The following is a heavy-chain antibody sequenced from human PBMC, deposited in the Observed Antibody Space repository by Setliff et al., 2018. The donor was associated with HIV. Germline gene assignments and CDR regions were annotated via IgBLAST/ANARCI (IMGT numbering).Heavy chain of an antibody. V-gene: IGHV1-46*01. CDR1: GYTFTNFY. Sequence: ASVKVSCKASGYTFTNFYIHWVRQAPGQGLKWLGMINPSGGTTTYAQKFQGRVTMTSDTSTSTVYMDRSSLGSEDTAVYYCARGGHYSGSYLPRDYYMDVWGKGTTVTVSS. CDR2: INPSGGTT. J-gene: IGHJ6*03. CDR3: ARGGHYSGSYLPRDYYMDV. D-gene: IGHD1-26*01.